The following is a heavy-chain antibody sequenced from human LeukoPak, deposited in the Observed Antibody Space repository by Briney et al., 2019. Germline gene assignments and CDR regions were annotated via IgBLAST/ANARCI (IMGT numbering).Heavy chain of an antibody. V-gene: IGHV1-46*01. Sequence: GASVKVSCKASGYTFTSYYMHWVRQAPGQGLEGMGIINPSGGSTSYAQKFQGRVTMTRDTSTSTVYMELSSLRSEDTAVYYCARETNDDSSGYYPAYWGQGTLVTVSS. CDR3: ARETNDDSSGYYPAY. D-gene: IGHD3-22*01. CDR1: GYTFTSYY. CDR2: INPSGGST. J-gene: IGHJ4*02.